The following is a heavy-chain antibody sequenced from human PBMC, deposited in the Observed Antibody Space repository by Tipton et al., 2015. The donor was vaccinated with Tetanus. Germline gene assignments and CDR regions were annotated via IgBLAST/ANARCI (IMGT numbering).Heavy chain of an antibody. D-gene: IGHD2-2*02. V-gene: IGHV4-61*01. J-gene: IGHJ4*02. CDR2: IDYNGST. CDR3: ASYNIPYYFDY. Sequence: PGLVKPSETLSLTCTVSGDSVRSGSYYWSWIRQPPGKELEWIGYIDYNGSTNYNPSLKSRLIISADTSKNQFSLRLSSVTAADTAVYYCASYNIPYYFDYWGRGTLVTVSS. CDR1: GDSVRSGSYY.